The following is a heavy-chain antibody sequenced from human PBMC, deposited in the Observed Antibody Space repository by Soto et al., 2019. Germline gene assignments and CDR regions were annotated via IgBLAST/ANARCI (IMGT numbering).Heavy chain of an antibody. CDR3: ARALGTYYYDSSGSDDFDY. Sequence: PSETLSLTYAVSGGSISSSNWWSWVRQPPGKGLEWIGEIYHSGSTNYNPSLKSRVTISVDKSKNQFSLKLSSVTAADTAVYYCARALGTYYYDSSGSDDFDYWGQGTLVTVS. D-gene: IGHD3-22*01. J-gene: IGHJ4*02. V-gene: IGHV4-4*02. CDR1: GGSISSSNW. CDR2: IYHSGST.